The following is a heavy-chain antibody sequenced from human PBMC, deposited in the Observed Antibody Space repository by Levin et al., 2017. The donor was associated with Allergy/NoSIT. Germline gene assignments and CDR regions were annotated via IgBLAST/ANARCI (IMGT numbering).Heavy chain of an antibody. CDR3: ASREPSGYYGMDV. CDR2: IYYSGST. D-gene: IGHD1-26*01. CDR1: GGSVSSGSYY. Sequence: PSETLSLTCTVSGGSVSSGSYYWSWIRQPPGKGLEWIGYIYYSGSTNYNPSLKSRVTISVDTSKNQFSLKLSSVTAADTAVYYCASREPSGYYGMDVWGQGTTVTVSS. V-gene: IGHV4-61*01. J-gene: IGHJ6*02.